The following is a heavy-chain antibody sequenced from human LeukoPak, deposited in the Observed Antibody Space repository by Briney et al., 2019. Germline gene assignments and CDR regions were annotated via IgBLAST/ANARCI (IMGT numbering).Heavy chain of an antibody. V-gene: IGHV3-74*01. CDR3: VSFYETY. J-gene: IGHJ4*02. D-gene: IGHD2-2*01. CDR2: INSDGSWT. Sequence: AXGKGLVWVSHINSDGSWTSYADSVKGRFTISKDNAKNTVYLQMNNLRAEDTAVYYCVSFYETYWGRGTLVTVSS.